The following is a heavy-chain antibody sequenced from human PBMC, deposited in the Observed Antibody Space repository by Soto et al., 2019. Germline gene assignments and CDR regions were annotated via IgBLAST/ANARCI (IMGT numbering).Heavy chain of an antibody. J-gene: IGHJ4*02. CDR2: VKSKTDGGTT. CDR3: TTDHPYNYDSSCYDH. Sequence: AGGSLRHSCAGSGCICSNAWINWVRQATGKGLEWVGHVKSKTDGGTTDYGAPVKGRCTISRDDSKNTVFLQMNSLKTEDTAMYYCTTDHPYNYDSSCYDHWGQGTLVTVSS. D-gene: IGHD3-22*01. CDR1: GCICSNAW. V-gene: IGHV3-15*07.